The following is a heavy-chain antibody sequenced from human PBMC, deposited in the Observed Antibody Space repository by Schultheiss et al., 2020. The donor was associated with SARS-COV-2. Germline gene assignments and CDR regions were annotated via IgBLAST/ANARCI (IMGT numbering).Heavy chain of an antibody. CDR1: GDSISRYY. V-gene: IGHV4-59*12. Sequence: SQTLSLTCIVSGDSISRYYWSWIRQPPGKGLEWIGYIFHSGSTNYNPSLKSRVTISVDTSKNQFSLKLSSVTAADTAVYYCARGGSEYSSSSVAEWFDPWGQGTLVTVSS. CDR2: IFHSGST. CDR3: ARGGSEYSSSSVAEWFDP. J-gene: IGHJ5*02. D-gene: IGHD6-6*01.